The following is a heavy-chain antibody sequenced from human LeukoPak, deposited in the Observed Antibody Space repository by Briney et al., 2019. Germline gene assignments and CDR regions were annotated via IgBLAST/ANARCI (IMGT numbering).Heavy chain of an antibody. J-gene: IGHJ4*02. CDR2: ISSSGSTI. CDR3: TMGRRWLQLLSFY. V-gene: IGHV3-48*03. D-gene: IGHD5-24*01. Sequence: GGSLRLSCAASGFTFSSYEMNWVRQAPGKGLEWVSYISSSGSTIYYADSVKGRFTISRDNAKNSLYLQMNSLKTEDTAVYYCTMGRRWLQLLSFYWGQGTLVTVSS. CDR1: GFTFSSYE.